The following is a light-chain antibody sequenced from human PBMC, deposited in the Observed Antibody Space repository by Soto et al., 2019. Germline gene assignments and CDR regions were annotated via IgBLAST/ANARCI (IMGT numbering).Light chain of an antibody. Sequence: QSALTQPASVSGSPGQSIAISCTGVRTDVDGYDYVSWYQQHPGQAPQLIIYDVYNRPSGVSHRFSGSKSGDTASLTISGLQAEDEADYYCTSYTTSNTRQIVFGTGTKVTVL. J-gene: IGLJ1*01. CDR2: DVY. CDR1: RTDVDGYDY. CDR3: TSYTTSNTRQIV. V-gene: IGLV2-14*03.